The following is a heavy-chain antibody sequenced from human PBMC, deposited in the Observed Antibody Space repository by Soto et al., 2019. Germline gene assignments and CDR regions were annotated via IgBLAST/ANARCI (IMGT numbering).Heavy chain of an antibody. CDR3: ARDKGIISYDTEGMDV. CDR1: GCSISSGDYY. V-gene: IGHV4-30-4*01. J-gene: IGHJ6*02. D-gene: IGHD3-22*01. Sequence: QVQLQESGPGLVNPSRTLSLTCTVSGCSISSGDYYWSWIRQGPGKGLEWIGYIHYSGTTYYNPSLKSRVTISVDTTTNHFSLKLTSVTAADTAVYYCARDKGIISYDTEGMDVWCQGTTVTVYS. CDR2: IHYSGTT.